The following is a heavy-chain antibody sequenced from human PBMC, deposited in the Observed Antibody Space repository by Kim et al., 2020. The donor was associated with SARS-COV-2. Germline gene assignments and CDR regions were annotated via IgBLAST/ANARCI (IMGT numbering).Heavy chain of an antibody. V-gene: IGHV4-34*01. D-gene: IGHD3-10*01. CDR3: ARTRGAWFDP. CDR1: GGSFSGYY. J-gene: IGHJ5*02. Sequence: SETLSLTCAVYGGSFSGYYWSWIRQPPGKGLEWIGEINHSGSTNYNPSLKSRVTISVDTSKNQFSLKLSSVTAADTALYYCARTRGAWFDPWGQGTLVTVSS. CDR2: INHSGST.